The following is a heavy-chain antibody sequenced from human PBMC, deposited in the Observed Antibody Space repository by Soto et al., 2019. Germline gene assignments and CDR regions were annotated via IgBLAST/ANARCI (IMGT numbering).Heavy chain of an antibody. V-gene: IGHV1-58*01. J-gene: IGHJ6*02. CDR2: IVVGSGNT. D-gene: IGHD2-15*01. CDR1: GVTFTSSA. Sequence: GASVKASCKASGVTFTSSAVQWVRQAREQRLEWIGWIVVGSGNTNYAQKFQERVTITRDMSTSTAYMELSSLRSEDTAVYYCAAVERGHCSGGSCYPMLHDMDVWGQGTTVTVSS. CDR3: AAVERGHCSGGSCYPMLHDMDV.